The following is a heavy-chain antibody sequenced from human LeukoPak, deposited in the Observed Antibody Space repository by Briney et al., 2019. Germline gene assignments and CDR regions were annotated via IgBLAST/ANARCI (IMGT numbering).Heavy chain of an antibody. Sequence: SETLSLTCSVSGASISGYHWSWIRQPPGKGLEYIRCIHYIGSTNYNPSLKNRVAISVDISKNQFSLNLTSVTAAGTALCYCARGGETYLNWFDLWGERTLVTVSS. CDR3: ARGGETYLNWFDL. D-gene: IGHD2-21*01. CDR2: IHYIGST. V-gene: IGHV4-59*01. CDR1: GASISGYH. J-gene: IGHJ5*02.